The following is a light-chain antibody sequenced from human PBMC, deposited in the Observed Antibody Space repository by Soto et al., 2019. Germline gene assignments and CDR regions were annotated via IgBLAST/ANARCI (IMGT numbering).Light chain of an antibody. V-gene: IGKV3-20*01. CDR2: GAS. Sequence: EIVLTQSPGTLSLSPGERATLSCRASQSIGSRSLGWYQQKPGQAPRLLIYGASSRATGIPDGFSGSGSGKLFTLTISRLEPEDFAVYNCQQYESSPNTSGQGPRRE. J-gene: IGKJ5*01. CDR1: QSIGSRS. CDR3: QQYESSPNT.